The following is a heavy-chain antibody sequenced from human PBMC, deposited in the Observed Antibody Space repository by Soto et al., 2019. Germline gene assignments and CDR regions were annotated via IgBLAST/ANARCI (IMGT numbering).Heavy chain of an antibody. CDR1: GGSISSGGYS. V-gene: IGHV4-30-2*01. Sequence: SETLSLTCAVSGGSISSGGYSWSWIRQPPGKGLEWIGYIYHSGSTYYNPSLKSRVTISVDRSKNQFSLKLSSVTAADTAVYYCARSGSGSYSPYYYYYGMAVWGQGTTVTVSS. CDR3: ARSGSGSYSPYYYYYGMAV. CDR2: IYHSGST. J-gene: IGHJ6*02. D-gene: IGHD3-10*01.